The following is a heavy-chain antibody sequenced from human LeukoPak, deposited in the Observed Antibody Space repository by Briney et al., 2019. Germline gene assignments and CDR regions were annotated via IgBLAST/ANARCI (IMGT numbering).Heavy chain of an antibody. J-gene: IGHJ4*02. V-gene: IGHV4-61*01. CDR3: ARGSRGYSYG. CDR2: IYYSAST. CDR1: GGSVSSGSYY. D-gene: IGHD5-18*01. Sequence: SETLSLTCTVSGGSVSSGSYYWSWIRQPPGKGLEWIGYIYYSASTNYDPSLKSRVTISVDTSNNQFSLKLSSVTAADTAVYCCARGSRGYSYGWGQGTLVTVSS.